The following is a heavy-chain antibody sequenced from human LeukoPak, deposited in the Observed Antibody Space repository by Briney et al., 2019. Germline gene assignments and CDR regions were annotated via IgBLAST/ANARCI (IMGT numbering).Heavy chain of an antibody. D-gene: IGHD3-22*01. V-gene: IGHV1-2*02. CDR3: ARDGQINPYDSSGYLLVY. CDR2: INPSSGGT. CDR1: GYTFTDYY. Sequence: ASVKVSCKASGYTFTDYYMHWVRQAPGQGLEWMGWINPSSGGTNYAQKFRGRVTMTRDTSISTAYMELSRLRSDDTAVYYCARDGQINPYDSSGYLLVYWGQGALVTVSS. J-gene: IGHJ4*02.